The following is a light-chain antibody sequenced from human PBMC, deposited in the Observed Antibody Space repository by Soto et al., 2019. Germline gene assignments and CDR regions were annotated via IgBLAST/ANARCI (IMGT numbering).Light chain of an antibody. J-gene: IGKJ1*01. CDR1: QYVSSF. Sequence: EIVLTQSPATLSLSPWERATLSCRASQYVSSFLAWYQQKAGQAPRLLIYDASHRATGIPARFSGSGSGTDFTLTINSLEPADFALYYCQQRYNWPPTFGQGTKVDIK. CDR2: DAS. V-gene: IGKV3-11*01. CDR3: QQRYNWPPT.